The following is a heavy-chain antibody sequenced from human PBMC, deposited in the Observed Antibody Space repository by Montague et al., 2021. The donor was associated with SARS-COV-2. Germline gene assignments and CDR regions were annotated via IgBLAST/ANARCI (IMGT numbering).Heavy chain of an antibody. CDR3: ARDYYDSTGLNWFDP. V-gene: IGHV4-61*02. D-gene: IGHD3-22*01. CDR2: IHSSGCT. J-gene: IGHJ5*02. CDR1: GGSIITGSNFY. Sequence: TLSLTCAVSGGSIITGSNFYWGWIRQSAGKGLEWIGRIHSSGCTNYNPSLKSLITMSVDSSANQFSLKLTAVTAADTAVYYCARDYYDSTGLNWFDPWGQGVLVTVSS.